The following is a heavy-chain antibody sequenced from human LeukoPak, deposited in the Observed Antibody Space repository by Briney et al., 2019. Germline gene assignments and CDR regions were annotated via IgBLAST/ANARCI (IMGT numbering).Heavy chain of an antibody. D-gene: IGHD5-18*01. CDR2: INPNSGGT. J-gene: IGHJ5*02. CDR1: GHTFTGYY. Sequence: ASVKVSCKASGHTFTGYYIHWVRQAPGQGLEWMGRINPNSGGTNYAQKFQGRVTMTRDTSTSTVYMELSSLRSEDTAVYYCAREVDTAMVFDPWGQGTLVTVSS. CDR3: AREVDTAMVFDP. V-gene: IGHV1-2*06.